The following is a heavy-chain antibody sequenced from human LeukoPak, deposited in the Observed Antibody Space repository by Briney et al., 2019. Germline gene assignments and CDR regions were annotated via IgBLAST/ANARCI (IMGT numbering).Heavy chain of an antibody. CDR1: GGSISSYY. CDR3: ARDYDYYDSSGWVYYFDY. V-gene: IGHV4-4*07. J-gene: IGHJ4*02. D-gene: IGHD3-22*01. Sequence: SETQSLTCTVSGGSISSYYWSWIRQPTGKGLEWIGCIYTSGSTNYNPSLKSRVTMSVDTSKNQFSLKLSSVTAADTAVYYCARDYDYYDSSGWVYYFDYWGQGTLVTVSS. CDR2: IYTSGST.